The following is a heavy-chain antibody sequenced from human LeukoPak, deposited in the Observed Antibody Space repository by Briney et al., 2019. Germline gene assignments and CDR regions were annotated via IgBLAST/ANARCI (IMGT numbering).Heavy chain of an antibody. J-gene: IGHJ6*03. CDR1: GFTFDDYA. D-gene: IGHD1-14*01. CDR2: ISWNSGSI. CDR3: ATDFAPGPENYMDV. V-gene: IGHV3-9*01. Sequence: GRSLRLSCAASGFTFDDYAMHWVRQAPGKGLEWVSGISWNSGSIGYADSVQGRFTISRANAKNSLYLQLNSLRAEYPALYYCATDFAPGPENYMDVWGKGTTVPVSS.